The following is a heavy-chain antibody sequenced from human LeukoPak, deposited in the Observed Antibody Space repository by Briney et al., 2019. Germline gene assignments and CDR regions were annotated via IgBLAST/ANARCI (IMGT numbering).Heavy chain of an antibody. V-gene: IGHV4-38-2*01. CDR3: ARHAYSGSHSSFGY. Sequence: GSIYHSGSTYYNPSLKSRVTISVDTSKNQFSLKLSSVTAADTAVYYCARHAYSGSHSSFGYWGQGTLVTVSS. D-gene: IGHD1-26*01. CDR2: IYHSGST. J-gene: IGHJ4*02.